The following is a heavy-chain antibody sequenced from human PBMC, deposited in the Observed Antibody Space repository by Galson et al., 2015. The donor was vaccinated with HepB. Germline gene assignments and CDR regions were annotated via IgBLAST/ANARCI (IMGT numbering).Heavy chain of an antibody. CDR3: ARLSFHYDSSGYSWFDP. J-gene: IGHJ3*01. D-gene: IGHD3-22*01. CDR2: ISADNGNT. V-gene: IGHV1-18*01. Sequence: SVKVSCKASGYTFTSYGISWVRQAPGQGLEWMGWISADNGNTKYAQKLQGRVIMTTDTSTSTAHMELRSLRSDDTAVYYCARLSFHYDSSGYSWFDPWGPGTMVTVSS. CDR1: GYTFTSYG.